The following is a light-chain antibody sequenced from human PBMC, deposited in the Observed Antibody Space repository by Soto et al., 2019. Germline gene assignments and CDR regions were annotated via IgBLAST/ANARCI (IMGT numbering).Light chain of an antibody. CDR1: STDVGGYNF. J-gene: IGLJ1*01. CDR2: EVS. CDR3: SSYTSINSRV. Sequence: QSALTQPASVSGSPGQAITISCTGTSTDVGGYNFVSWYQQYPGEAPKLIMYEVSNRPSGVSNRFSGSKSGNTASLTISGLQAEDEDDYHCSSYTSINSRVFGTGTKLTVL. V-gene: IGLV2-14*03.